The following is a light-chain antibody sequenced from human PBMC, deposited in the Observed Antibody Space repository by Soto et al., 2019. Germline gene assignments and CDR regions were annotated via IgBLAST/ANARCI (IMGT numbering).Light chain of an antibody. CDR2: EVT. Sequence: QSVLTQPASVSGSPGQSITISCTGTNSDIGSYDLVSWYQQHPGKAPKLIIHEVTVRPSGVSNRFSGSKSGNTASLTISGFQADDEADYYCCSYAGLGTYVFGSGTKLTVL. J-gene: IGLJ1*01. V-gene: IGLV2-23*02. CDR1: NSDIGSYDL. CDR3: CSYAGLGTYV.